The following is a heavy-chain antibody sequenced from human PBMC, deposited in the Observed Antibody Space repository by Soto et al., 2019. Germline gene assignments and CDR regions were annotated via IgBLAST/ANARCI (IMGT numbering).Heavy chain of an antibody. D-gene: IGHD6-19*01. CDR2: IYYSGST. Sequence: SETLSLTCTVSGGSISSGDYYWSWIRQPPGKGLEWIGYIYYSGSTYHNPSLKSRVTISVDTSKNQFSLKLSSVTAADTAVYFCARSLYSSVRSFDPWGQGTRVTVSS. J-gene: IGHJ5*02. V-gene: IGHV4-30-4*01. CDR3: ARSLYSSVRSFDP. CDR1: GGSISSGDYY.